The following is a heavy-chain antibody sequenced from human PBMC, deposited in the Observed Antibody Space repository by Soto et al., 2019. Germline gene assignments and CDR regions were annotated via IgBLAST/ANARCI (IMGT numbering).Heavy chain of an antibody. D-gene: IGHD4-17*01. CDR3: TTGPTTVIYYYYYGMDV. CDR1: GFTFSNAW. V-gene: IGHV3-15*01. Sequence: PGGSLRLSCAASGFTFSNAWMSWVRQAPGKGLEWVGRIKSKTDGGTTDYAAPVKGRFTISRDDSKNTLYLQMNTLKTEDTAVYYCTTGPTTVIYYYYYGMDVWGQGTTVTVSS. J-gene: IGHJ6*02. CDR2: IKSKTDGGTT.